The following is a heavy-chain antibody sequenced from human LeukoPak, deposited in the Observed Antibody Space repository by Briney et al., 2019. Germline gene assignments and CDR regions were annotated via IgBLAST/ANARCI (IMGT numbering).Heavy chain of an antibody. J-gene: IGHJ4*02. CDR2: ISSGSTTI. D-gene: IGHD3-9*01. CDR1: GFTLSSYS. CDR3: AKEGPDILTGYYRPEYYFDY. Sequence: GGSLRLSCAASGFTLSSYSMNWVRQAPGKGLEWVSYISSGSTTIYYADSVKGRFTISRDNSKNTLYLQMNSLRAEDTAVYYCAKEGPDILTGYYRPEYYFDYWGQGTLVTVSS. V-gene: IGHV3-48*01.